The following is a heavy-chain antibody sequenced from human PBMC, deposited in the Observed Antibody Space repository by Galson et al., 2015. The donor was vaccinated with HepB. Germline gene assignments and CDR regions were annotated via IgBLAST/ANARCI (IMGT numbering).Heavy chain of an antibody. D-gene: IGHD1-26*01. J-gene: IGHJ4*02. CDR2: IYPSDSDT. CDR3: GRQGVGNTFGIFDY. CDR1: GYNFNSYW. Sequence: QSGAEVKKPGESLKISCQGSGYNFNSYWIGWVRQMPGRGLEWMGIIYPSDSDTRYSPSFQGQVTISADKSISTAYLQWNSLKASDTAMYYCGRQGVGNTFGIFDYWGQGTLVTVSP. V-gene: IGHV5-51*01.